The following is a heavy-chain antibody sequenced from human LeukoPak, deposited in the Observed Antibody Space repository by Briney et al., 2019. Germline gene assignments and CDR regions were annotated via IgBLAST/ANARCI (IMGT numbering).Heavy chain of an antibody. CDR1: GFTFSSYA. D-gene: IGHD3-10*01. Sequence: PGGSLRLSCAASGFTFSSYAMHWVRQAPGKGLEWVAVISYDGSNKYYADSVKGRFTISRDNSKNTLYLQMNSLRAEDTAVYYCARDRAFTMVYYFDYWGQGTLVTVSS. CDR2: ISYDGSNK. CDR3: ARDRAFTMVYYFDY. J-gene: IGHJ4*02. V-gene: IGHV3-30-3*01.